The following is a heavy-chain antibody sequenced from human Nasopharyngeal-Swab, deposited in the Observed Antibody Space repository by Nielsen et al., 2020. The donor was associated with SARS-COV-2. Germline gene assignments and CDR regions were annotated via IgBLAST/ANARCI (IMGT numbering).Heavy chain of an antibody. CDR1: GFTFRSYG. CDR3: AKEVVPRNYYYNYYMDV. J-gene: IGHJ6*03. V-gene: IGHV3-30*18. Sequence: GESLKISCAASGFTFRSYGIHWVRLAPGKGLEWVALISYDGSSKYCADSVKGRFTISRDNSKNTLYLQMNSLRAEDTAVYHCAKEVVPRNYYYNYYMDVWGIGTTVTVSS. CDR2: ISYDGSSK. D-gene: IGHD3-22*01.